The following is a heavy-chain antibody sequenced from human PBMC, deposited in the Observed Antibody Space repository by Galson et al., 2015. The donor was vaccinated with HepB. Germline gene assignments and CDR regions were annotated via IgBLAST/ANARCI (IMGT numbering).Heavy chain of an antibody. Sequence: SVKVSCKASGDTLTGYYMHWMRQDPGQGLEWIGGINPNSGRTKYVQKFQDRVTVTRDTPTKTVYMELTRLTSDDTAVYYCAAEHCSGASGDSCLKAFVYWGQGTLVTVSS. D-gene: IGHD2-15*01. J-gene: IGHJ4*02. CDR1: GDTLTGYY. CDR2: INPNSGRT. CDR3: AAEHCSGASGDSCLKAFVY. V-gene: IGHV1-2*02.